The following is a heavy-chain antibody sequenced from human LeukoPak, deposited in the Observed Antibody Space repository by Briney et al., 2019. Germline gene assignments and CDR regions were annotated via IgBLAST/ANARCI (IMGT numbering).Heavy chain of an antibody. J-gene: IGHJ6*02. V-gene: IGHV4-59*12. Sequence: PSETLSLTCTVSGGSISSYYWSWLRQPPGKGPEWIGYIYYSGSTNYNPSLKSRVTISVDTSKNQFSLKLSSVTAADTAVYYCARMTTVTAHHYYYYGIDVWGQGTTVTVSS. CDR2: IYYSGST. D-gene: IGHD4-17*01. CDR3: ARMTTVTAHHYYYYGIDV. CDR1: GGSISSYY.